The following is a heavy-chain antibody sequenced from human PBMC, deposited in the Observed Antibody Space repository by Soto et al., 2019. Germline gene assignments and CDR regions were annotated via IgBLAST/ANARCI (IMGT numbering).Heavy chain of an antibody. CDR3: VRRHVSATGIDWFDP. Sequence: ASGKVSGKASGYTFTSYGIHWLRQSPGQRLEWMGWINAANGDTKYSPKFQGRVTITRDTSASTAYMELSSLRSEDTAVYYCVRRHVSATGIDWFDPWGQGTLVTVSS. CDR1: GYTFTSYG. J-gene: IGHJ5*02. V-gene: IGHV1-3*01. CDR2: INAANGDT. D-gene: IGHD6-13*01.